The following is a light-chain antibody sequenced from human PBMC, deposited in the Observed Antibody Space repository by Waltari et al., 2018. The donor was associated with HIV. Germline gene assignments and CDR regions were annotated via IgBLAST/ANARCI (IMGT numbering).Light chain of an antibody. V-gene: IGKV3-20*01. CDR2: GAS. CDR3: QQYGSSSFT. J-gene: IGKJ3*01. CDR1: QTVSSNF. Sequence: IVLTQSPGTLFLSLGETAILPCRASQTVSSNFLAWYQQKPGQAPRLLIYGASSRAAGIPDRFSGSGSGRDFTLTISGLEPEDLAMYYCQQYGSSSFTFGPGTKLDLK.